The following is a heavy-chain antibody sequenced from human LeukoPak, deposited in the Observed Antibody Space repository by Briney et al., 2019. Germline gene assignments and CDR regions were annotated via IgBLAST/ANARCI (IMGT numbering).Heavy chain of an antibody. CDR2: IIPIFGTA. CDR1: GGTFSSYA. CDR3: AGGRPYDFWSGYPYFDY. J-gene: IGHJ4*02. D-gene: IGHD3-3*01. V-gene: IGHV1-69*13. Sequence: SVKVSCKASGGTFSSYAISWVRQAPGQGREWMGVIIPIFGTANYAQKFQGRVAITADESTSTAYMELSSLRSEDTAVYYCAGGRPYDFWSGYPYFDYWGQGTLVTVSS.